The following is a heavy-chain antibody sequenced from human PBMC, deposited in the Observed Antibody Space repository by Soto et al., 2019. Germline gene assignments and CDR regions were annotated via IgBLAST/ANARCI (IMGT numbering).Heavy chain of an antibody. V-gene: IGHV3-11*01. CDR3: ARESYYYAYGMNV. J-gene: IGHJ6*02. CDR1: TSSFSDDY. Sequence: QAQLAESGGTLVTPGGSLRLSCAASTSSFSDDYMNWIRQVPGKGLEWVAYISGSSRTIYYADSVKGRFTVSRDNAQKSLFLQMNSLRTEDTAVYYCARESYYYAYGMNVWGQGITVTVSS. CDR2: ISGSSRTI.